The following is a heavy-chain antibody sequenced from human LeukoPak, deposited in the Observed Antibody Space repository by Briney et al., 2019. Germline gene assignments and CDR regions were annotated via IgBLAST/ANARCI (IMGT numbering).Heavy chain of an antibody. CDR3: TTDDWVAGTSIDY. V-gene: IGHV3-15*01. Sequence: GGSLRLSCAASGFTFSNAWMSWVRQAPGKGLEWVGRIKSKTDGGTTDYAAPVKGRFTISRDDSKNTLYLQMNSLKTEDTAVYYCTTDDWVAGTSIDYWGQGTLVTVSS. D-gene: IGHD6-19*01. J-gene: IGHJ4*02. CDR1: GFTFSNAW. CDR2: IKSKTDGGTT.